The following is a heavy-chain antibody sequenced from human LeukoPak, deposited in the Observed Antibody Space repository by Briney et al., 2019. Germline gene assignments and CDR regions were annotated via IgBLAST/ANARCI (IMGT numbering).Heavy chain of an antibody. CDR3: ARDFLDGDNAFDI. Sequence: SETLSLTCAVSGGSISSYYWSWIRQSAGKGLEWIGRIYSSGNTNYNPSLKSRVNMSVDTSKNQFSLKLSSVTAADTAVYYCARDFLDGDNAFDIWGQGTMVTVSS. D-gene: IGHD3/OR15-3a*01. CDR1: GGSISSYY. J-gene: IGHJ3*02. CDR2: IYSSGNT. V-gene: IGHV4-4*07.